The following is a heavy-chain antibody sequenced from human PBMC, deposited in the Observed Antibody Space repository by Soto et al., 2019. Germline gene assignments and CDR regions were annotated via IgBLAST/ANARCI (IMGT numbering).Heavy chain of an antibody. CDR3: ARASWGDYVWGSYRYWFDP. CDR1: GYTFTSYD. D-gene: IGHD3-16*02. V-gene: IGHV1-8*01. CDR2: MNPNSGNT. Sequence: QVQLVQSGAEVKKPGASVKVSCKASGYTFTSYDINWVRQATGQGLEWMGWMNPNSGNTGYAQKFQGRVTMTRNTSISTAYMELSSLRSEDTAGYFCARASWGDYVWGSYRYWFDPWGQGTLVTVSS. J-gene: IGHJ5*02.